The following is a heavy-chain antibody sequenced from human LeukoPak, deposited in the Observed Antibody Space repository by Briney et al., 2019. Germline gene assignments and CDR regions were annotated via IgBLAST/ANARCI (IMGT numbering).Heavy chain of an antibody. V-gene: IGHV3-30*18. Sequence: PGGSLRLSCAASGFTFSSHGMQWVRQAPGKGLEWVAVISYDGSTKYYADSVKGRFTISRDNSKSTLYLQMNSLRAEDTAVYYCAKESGSRSYGAYFPHWGQGTMVTDSS. CDR3: AKESGSRSYGAYFPH. CDR2: ISYDGSTK. J-gene: IGHJ1*01. D-gene: IGHD6-13*01. CDR1: GFTFSSHG.